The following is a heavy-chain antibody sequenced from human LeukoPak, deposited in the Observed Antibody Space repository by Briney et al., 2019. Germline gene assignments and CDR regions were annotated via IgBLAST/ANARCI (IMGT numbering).Heavy chain of an antibody. Sequence: SETLSLTCTVSGYSISRGYHWGWVRQPPGKGLEWIASVHYSGSTYYNPSLKSRITISAHTSKNQFSLKLDSVTAADTAVYYCARVNFNPDYWGQGTLVTVSS. V-gene: IGHV4-38-2*02. CDR3: ARVNFNPDY. CDR1: GYSISRGYH. D-gene: IGHD1-14*01. CDR2: VHYSGST. J-gene: IGHJ4*02.